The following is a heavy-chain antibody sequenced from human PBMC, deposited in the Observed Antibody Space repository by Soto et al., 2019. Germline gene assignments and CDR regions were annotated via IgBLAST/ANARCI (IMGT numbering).Heavy chain of an antibody. J-gene: IGHJ4*02. V-gene: IGHV1-18*01. CDR1: GYTFTKYG. Sequence: QVQLVQSGAEVKNPGASVKVSCKTSGYTFTKYGVGWVRQAPGQGLEWVGWISGSSGNANYAEKVQGRITLTTDTSTSTAYIEPRSLNSCDTAGDYCARKMARLGGEYDYWGQGTLVTVSS. D-gene: IGHD3-16*01. CDR3: ARKMARLGGEYDY. CDR2: ISGSSGNA.